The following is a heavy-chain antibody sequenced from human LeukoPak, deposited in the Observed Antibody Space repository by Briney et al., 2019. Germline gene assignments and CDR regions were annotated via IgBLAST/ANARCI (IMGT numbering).Heavy chain of an antibody. J-gene: IGHJ5*02. CDR3: ARRPQRLWFGGVPAFDP. CDR1: GGSFSGYY. Sequence: SETLSLTCAVYGGSFSGYYWSWTRQPPGKGLEWIGEINHSGSTNYNPSLKSRVTISVDTSKNQFSLKLSSVTAADTAVYYCARRPQRLWFGGVPAFDPWGQGTLVTVSS. CDR2: INHSGST. V-gene: IGHV4-34*01. D-gene: IGHD3-10*01.